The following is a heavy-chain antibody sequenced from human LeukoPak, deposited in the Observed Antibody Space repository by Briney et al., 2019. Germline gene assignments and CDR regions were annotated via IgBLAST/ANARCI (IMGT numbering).Heavy chain of an antibody. CDR2: INPSGGST. J-gene: IGHJ4*02. CDR1: GYIFTSYY. Sequence: ASVKVSCKASGYIFTSYYMHWVRQAPGQGLEWMGIINPSGGSTTYAQKFQGRVTMTRDTSTSTVYMELSSLRSDDTAVYYCARGPLTGPYFDYWGQGTLVTVSS. V-gene: IGHV1-46*01. D-gene: IGHD2-8*02. CDR3: ARGPLTGPYFDY.